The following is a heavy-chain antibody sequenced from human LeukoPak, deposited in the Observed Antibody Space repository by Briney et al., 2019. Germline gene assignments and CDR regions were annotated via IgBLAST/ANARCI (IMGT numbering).Heavy chain of an antibody. Sequence: ASVTVSCTASVYTFTNHAIHWVRRAPGQGREWMGRVSAYNGNTKYSQKFQGRVTMTTDTSTNTAYMEFLSLRYDDSAIYYCARGVSVTTPYLDSWGQGTLVTVSS. J-gene: IGHJ4*02. D-gene: IGHD4-17*01. V-gene: IGHV1-18*04. CDR1: VYTFTNHA. CDR3: ARGVSVTTPYLDS. CDR2: VSAYNGNT.